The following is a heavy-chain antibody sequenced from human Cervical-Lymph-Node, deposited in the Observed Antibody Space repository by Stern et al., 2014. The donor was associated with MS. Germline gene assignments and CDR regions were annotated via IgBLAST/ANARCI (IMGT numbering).Heavy chain of an antibody. D-gene: IGHD5-18*01. CDR1: GFTFSSYG. J-gene: IGHJ4*02. CDR3: AATAMVKGGVFDY. V-gene: IGHV3-30*03. CDR2: ISYDGSNK. Sequence: QVQLVQSGGGVVQPGRSLRLSCAASGFTFSSYGMHWVRQAPGKGLEGVAVISYDGSNKYYADSVKGRFTISRDNSKNTLYLQMNSLRAEDTAVYYCAATAMVKGGVFDYWGQGTLVTVSS.